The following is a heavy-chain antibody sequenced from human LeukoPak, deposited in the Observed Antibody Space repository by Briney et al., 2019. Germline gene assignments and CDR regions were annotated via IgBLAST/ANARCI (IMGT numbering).Heavy chain of an antibody. J-gene: IGHJ4*02. CDR1: GGSISSGDYY. Sequence: PSETLSLTCTVSGGSISSGDYYWSWIRQPPGKGLEWIGYIYYSGSTYYNPSLKSRVTISVDTSKNQFSLKLRSVTAADTAVYYCARERRKRWLQPIDYWGQGTLVTVSS. CDR3: ARERRKRWLQPIDY. CDR2: IYYSGST. V-gene: IGHV4-30-4*01. D-gene: IGHD5-24*01.